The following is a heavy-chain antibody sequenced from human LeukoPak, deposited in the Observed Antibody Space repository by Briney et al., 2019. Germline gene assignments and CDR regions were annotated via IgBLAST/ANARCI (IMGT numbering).Heavy chain of an antibody. J-gene: IGHJ3*02. V-gene: IGHV1-2*02. CDR2: INPNSGGT. Sequence: GASVKVSCKASGYTFTGYYMHWVRQAPGQGLEWMGWINPNSGGTNYAQKFQGRVTMTRDTSISTAYMELSRLRSDDTAVYYCARDVGYYCSSTSCSHSDAFDIWGQGTMVTVSS. CDR1: GYTFTGYY. D-gene: IGHD2-2*01. CDR3: ARDVGYYCSSTSCSHSDAFDI.